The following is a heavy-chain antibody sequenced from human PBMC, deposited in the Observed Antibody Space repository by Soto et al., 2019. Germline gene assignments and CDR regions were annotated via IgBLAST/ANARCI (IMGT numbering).Heavy chain of an antibody. D-gene: IGHD2-15*01. CDR3: AKGGCSGGSCHLDY. CDR1: GFTFSSYA. V-gene: IGHV3-23*01. J-gene: IGHJ4*02. Sequence: PGGSLRLSCAASGFTFSSYAMTWVRQAPGKGLQWVSTITASGGSTYYADSVKGRFTIARDNSKNTLYLQMNSLRAEDTALYHCAKGGCSGGSCHLDYWSQGIMVTVSS. CDR2: ITASGGST.